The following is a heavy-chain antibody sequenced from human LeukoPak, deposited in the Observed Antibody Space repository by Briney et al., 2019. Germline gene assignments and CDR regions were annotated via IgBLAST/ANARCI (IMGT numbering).Heavy chain of an antibody. J-gene: IGHJ4*02. V-gene: IGHV4-34*01. Sequence: PSETLSLTCAVYGGSFSGYYWSWIRQPPGKELEWIGEINHSGSTNYNPSLKSRVTISVDTSKNQFSLKLSSVTAADTAVYYCAGKGHSSGWYLDYWGQGTLVTVSS. CDR3: AGKGHSSGWYLDY. D-gene: IGHD6-19*01. CDR2: INHSGST. CDR1: GGSFSGYY.